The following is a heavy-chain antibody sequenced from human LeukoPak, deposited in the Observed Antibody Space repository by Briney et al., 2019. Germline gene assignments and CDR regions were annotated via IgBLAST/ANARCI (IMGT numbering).Heavy chain of an antibody. V-gene: IGHV4-39*01. CDR3: AGPRVSSSWHAVYDY. D-gene: IGHD6-13*01. CDR2: IYYSGST. J-gene: IGHJ4*02. CDR1: GGSISGSSYY. Sequence: SETLSLTCTVSGGSISGSSYYWGWIRQPPGKGLEWIGSIYYSGSTYYNPSFKSRVTISVDTSKNQFSLKLSSVTAADTAVYYCAGPRVSSSWHAVYDYWGQGTLVTVSS.